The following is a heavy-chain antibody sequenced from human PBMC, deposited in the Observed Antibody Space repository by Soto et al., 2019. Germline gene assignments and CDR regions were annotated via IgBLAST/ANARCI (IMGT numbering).Heavy chain of an antibody. Sequence: PSETLSLTCTVSGGSISSGDYYWSWIRQPPGKGLEWVAYIFYIGSTYYNPSLKSRVTISVDTSKNQFSLKLSSVTAADTAVYYCAGGRLGYCSSSSCYWFDPWGQRTRVTVCS. CDR3: AGGRLGYCSSSSCYWFDP. CDR2: IFYIGST. J-gene: IGHJ5*02. CDR1: GGSISSGDYY. D-gene: IGHD2-2*01. V-gene: IGHV4-30-4*01.